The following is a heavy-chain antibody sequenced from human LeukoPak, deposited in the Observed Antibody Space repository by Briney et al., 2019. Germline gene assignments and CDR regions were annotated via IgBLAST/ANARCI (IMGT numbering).Heavy chain of an antibody. CDR2: IYYSGITNYNP. J-gene: IGHJ4*02. Sequence: SETLSLTCTVSGGSISSYYWSWFRQPPGKRLEWIGYIYYSGITNYNPNYNPPLKSRVTISADTSKNQFSLKLTSVTAADTAVYYCARHEIAVTGTGYFDYWGQGTLVTVSS. V-gene: IGHV4-59*08. CDR1: GGSISSYY. CDR3: ARHEIAVTGTGYFDY. D-gene: IGHD6-19*01.